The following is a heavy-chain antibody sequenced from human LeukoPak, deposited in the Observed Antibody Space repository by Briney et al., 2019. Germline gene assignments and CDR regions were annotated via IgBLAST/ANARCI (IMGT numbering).Heavy chain of an antibody. J-gene: IGHJ6*03. CDR2: IIPIFGTA. CDR3: ARGVYDSSGYSRQAYYYYMDV. D-gene: IGHD3-22*01. Sequence: SVKVSCKASGGTFSSYAISWVRQAPGQGLEWMGGIIPIFGTANYAQKFQGGVTITTDESTSTAYMELSSLRSGDTAVYYCARGVYDSSGYSRQAYYYYMDVWGKGTTVTVSS. CDR1: GGTFSSYA. V-gene: IGHV1-69*05.